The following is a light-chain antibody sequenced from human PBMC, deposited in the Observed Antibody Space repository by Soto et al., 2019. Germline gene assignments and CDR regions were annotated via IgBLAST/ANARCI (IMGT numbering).Light chain of an antibody. CDR2: GAS. V-gene: IGKV3-15*01. CDR3: QQYNDWPPWT. J-gene: IGKJ1*01. Sequence: EIVMTQSPATLSVSPGGRASLSCRASHSVNSNLAWYQQKPGQAPRLLIYGASTRATGIPARFSGSGSGTEFTLSISSLQSEDFAVYYCQQYNDWPPWTFGQGTKVDSK. CDR1: HSVNSN.